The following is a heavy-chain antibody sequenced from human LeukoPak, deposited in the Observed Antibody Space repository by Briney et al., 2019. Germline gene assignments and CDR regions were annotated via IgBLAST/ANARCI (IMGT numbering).Heavy chain of an antibody. J-gene: IGHJ4*02. Sequence: GGSLRLSCAASGFTFSDYYMSWIRQAPGQGLEWISYISSSSSYTNYADSVKGRFTMSRDNAKNSLYLQMNSLRVEDTAVYYCAKENDFVYWGQGTLVTVSS. CDR3: AKENDFVY. CDR1: GFTFSDYY. V-gene: IGHV3-11*05. CDR2: ISSSSSYT. D-gene: IGHD3-3*01.